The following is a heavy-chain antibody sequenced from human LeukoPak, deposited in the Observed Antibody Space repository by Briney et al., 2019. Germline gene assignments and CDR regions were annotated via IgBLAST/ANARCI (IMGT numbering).Heavy chain of an antibody. CDR3: ARVCHSYSSSWLDAFDI. D-gene: IGHD6-13*01. V-gene: IGHV4-4*07. Sequence: SETLSLTCTVSGGSISSYYWSWIRQPAGKGLEWIGRMYASGSTNYSPSLRSRVTMSVDTSKNQFSLKLNSVTAADTAVYYCARVCHSYSSSWLDAFDIWGRGTMVTVSS. CDR2: MYASGST. CDR1: GGSISSYY. J-gene: IGHJ3*02.